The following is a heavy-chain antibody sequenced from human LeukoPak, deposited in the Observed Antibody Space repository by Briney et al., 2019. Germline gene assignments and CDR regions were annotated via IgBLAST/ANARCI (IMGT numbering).Heavy chain of an antibody. D-gene: IGHD6-13*01. Sequence: SETLSLTCTVSGGSISSYYWSWLRQPPGEGLEWIGHIYYSGSTNYNPSLKSRVTISVDTSKSQFSLKLSSVTAADTAVYYCARSPVRIAAPGRGFDYWGQGTLVTVSS. CDR3: ARSPVRIAAPGRGFDY. CDR2: IYYSGST. CDR1: GGSISSYY. V-gene: IGHV4-59*01. J-gene: IGHJ4*02.